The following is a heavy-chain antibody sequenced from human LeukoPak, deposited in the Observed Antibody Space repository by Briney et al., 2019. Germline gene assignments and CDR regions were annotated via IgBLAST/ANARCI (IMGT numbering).Heavy chain of an antibody. D-gene: IGHD3-22*01. CDR2: ISGSGGST. V-gene: IGHV3-23*01. J-gene: IGHJ4*02. CDR3: AKTEGITMIVVVITTPYYFDY. Sequence: GGSLRLSCAASGFTFSSYAMSWVRQAPGKGLEWVSAISGSGGSTYYADSVKGRFTISRDNSKNTLYLQMNSLRAEDTAVYYCAKTEGITMIVVVITTPYYFDYWGQGTLVTVSS. CDR1: GFTFSSYA.